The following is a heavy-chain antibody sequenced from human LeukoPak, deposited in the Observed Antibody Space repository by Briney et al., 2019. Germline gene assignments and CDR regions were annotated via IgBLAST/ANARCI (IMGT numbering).Heavy chain of an antibody. CDR3: ARQNLRDSDAFDI. CDR2: INPNSGGT. D-gene: IGHD2/OR15-2a*01. J-gene: IGHJ3*02. Sequence: GASVKVSCKASGYTFTGYYMHWVRQAPGQGLEWMGWINPNSGGTNYAQKFQGRVTMTRDTSISTAYMELSRLRSDDTAAYYCARQNLRDSDAFDIWGQGTMVTVSS. V-gene: IGHV1-2*02. CDR1: GYTFTGYY.